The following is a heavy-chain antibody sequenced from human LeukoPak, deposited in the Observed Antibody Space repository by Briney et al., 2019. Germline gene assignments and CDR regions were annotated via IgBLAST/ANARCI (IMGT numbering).Heavy chain of an antibody. Sequence: GGSLRLSCAASGFTFSSYEMNWVRQAPGKGLEWVSYISSSGSTIYYADSVKGRFTISRDNAKNSLYLQMNSLRAEDTAVYYCARDSSRSGSGSPPFDYWGQGTLVTVSS. CDR1: GFTFSSYE. V-gene: IGHV3-48*03. CDR2: ISSSGSTI. D-gene: IGHD3-10*01. J-gene: IGHJ4*02. CDR3: ARDSSRSGSGSPPFDY.